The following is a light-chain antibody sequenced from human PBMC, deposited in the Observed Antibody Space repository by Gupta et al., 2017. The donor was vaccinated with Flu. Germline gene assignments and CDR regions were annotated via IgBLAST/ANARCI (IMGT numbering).Light chain of an antibody. V-gene: IGLV3-1*01. J-gene: IGLJ2*01. Sequence: SYELTQPPSVSVSPGQTASITCSGDKLGDKYACWYQQKPGQSPVLVIYQDSKRPSGIPERFSGSNSANTATPTIGGTQAMDEADYYSQAWDSSTLVFGGGTKLTVL. CDR1: KLGDKY. CDR2: QDS. CDR3: QAWDSSTLV.